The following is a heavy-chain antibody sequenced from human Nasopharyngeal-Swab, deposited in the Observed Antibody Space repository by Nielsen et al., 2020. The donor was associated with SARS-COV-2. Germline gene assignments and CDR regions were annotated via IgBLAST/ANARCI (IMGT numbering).Heavy chain of an antibody. V-gene: IGHV3-9*01. Sequence: SLKISCAASGFTFDDYAMHWVRQAPGKGLEWVSGIGWNSGSIGCADSVKGRFTISRDNAKNSLYLQMNSLRAEDTALYYCAKDGCSGGSCYSDYWGQGTLVTVSS. D-gene: IGHD2-15*01. CDR3: AKDGCSGGSCYSDY. CDR1: GFTFDDYA. CDR2: IGWNSGSI. J-gene: IGHJ4*02.